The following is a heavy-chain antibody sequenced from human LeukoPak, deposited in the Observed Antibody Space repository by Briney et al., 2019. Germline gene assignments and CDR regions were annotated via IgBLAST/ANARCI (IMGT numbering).Heavy chain of an antibody. Sequence: GGSLRLSCAASGFTFSRHWMSWVRQAPGKGPERVAHMSQDGSAIYSIDSVKGRFTISRDNDKDSLYLHMSGLTVADTAVYYCARTVPGHPDDYFDYWGQGTLVTVSS. CDR2: MSQDGSAI. V-gene: IGHV3-7*01. D-gene: IGHD6-19*01. J-gene: IGHJ4*02. CDR3: ARTVPGHPDDYFDY. CDR1: GFTFSRHW.